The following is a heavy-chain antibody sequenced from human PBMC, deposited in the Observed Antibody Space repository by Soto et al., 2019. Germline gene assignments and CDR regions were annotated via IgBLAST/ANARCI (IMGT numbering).Heavy chain of an antibody. CDR3: ARARPVIRFGGVIAKRRALDI. CDR2: INHSGST. CDR1: GGSFSGYY. J-gene: IGHJ3*02. Sequence: QVQLQQWGAGLLKPSETLSLTCAVHGGSFSGYYWSWIRQPPGKGLEWIGEINHSGSTNYNPSLKSRVTMSEDRSKSQFSLKQSYATAADTAVDYCARARPVIRFGGVIAKRRALDIWGQGTMVTVSS. D-gene: IGHD3-16*02. V-gene: IGHV4-34*01.